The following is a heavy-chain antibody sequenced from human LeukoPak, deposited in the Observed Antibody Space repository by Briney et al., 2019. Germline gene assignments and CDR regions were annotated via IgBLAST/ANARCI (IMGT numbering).Heavy chain of an antibody. CDR1: GGSISSSRYY. J-gene: IGHJ5*02. CDR2: IYYSGST. CDR3: ARDSPWWELLGP. D-gene: IGHD1-26*01. Sequence: SETLSLTCTVSGGSISSSRYYWGWIRQPPGKGLEWIGSIYYSGSTYYNPSLKSRVTISVDTSKNQFSLKLSSVTAADTAVYYCARDSPWWELLGPWGQGTLVTVSS. V-gene: IGHV4-39*07.